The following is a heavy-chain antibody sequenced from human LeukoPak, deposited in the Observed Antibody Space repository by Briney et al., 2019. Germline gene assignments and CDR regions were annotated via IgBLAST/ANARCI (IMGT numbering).Heavy chain of an antibody. J-gene: IGHJ5*02. CDR3: SIVVVPAAYLGFDP. V-gene: IGHV3-21*01. Sequence: KTGGSLRLSCAASGFTFSSYSMNWVRQAPGKGLEWVSSISSSSSYIYYADSVKGRFTISRDNAKNSLYLQMNSLRADDTAVYYCSIVVVPAAYLGFDPWGQGTLVTVSS. CDR1: GFTFSSYS. D-gene: IGHD2-2*01. CDR2: ISSSSSYI.